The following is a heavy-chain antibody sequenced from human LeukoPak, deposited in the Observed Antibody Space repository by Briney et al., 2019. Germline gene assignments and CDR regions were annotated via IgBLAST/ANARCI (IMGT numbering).Heavy chain of an antibody. Sequence: GGSLRLSCTASGLSFNSCGMHWVRQAPGKGLEWVAVISSDGSNKYYADSVKGRFTISRDNSKNTLSLQMNSLRTEDTAVFYCAKGSGGSGSFYNHFDCWGQGTLVTVSS. CDR2: ISSDGSNK. V-gene: IGHV3-30*18. D-gene: IGHD3-10*01. CDR3: AKGSGGSGSFYNHFDC. CDR1: GLSFNSCG. J-gene: IGHJ4*02.